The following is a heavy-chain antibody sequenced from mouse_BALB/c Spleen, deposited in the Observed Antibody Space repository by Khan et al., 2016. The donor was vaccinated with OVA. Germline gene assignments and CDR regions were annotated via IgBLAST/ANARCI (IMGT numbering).Heavy chain of an antibody. CDR1: GFNIKDTY. CDR3: ATLYGNHFAF. V-gene: IGHV14-3*02. CDR2: IDPPNDDS. D-gene: IGHD2-1*01. Sequence: EVQLQQSGAELVKPGASVKLSCSASGFNIKDTYIHWMKQRPEQGLEWIGRIDPPNDDSKYGPKFQAKATLTADTSSNTAYLQLSSLTSEDTAVYYCATLYGNHFAFWGQGTLVSVSA. J-gene: IGHJ3*01.